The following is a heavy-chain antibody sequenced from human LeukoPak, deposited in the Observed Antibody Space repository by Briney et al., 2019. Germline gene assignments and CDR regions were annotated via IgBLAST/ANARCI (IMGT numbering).Heavy chain of an antibody. V-gene: IGHV1-3*01. J-gene: IGHJ4*02. D-gene: IGHD3-10*01. CDR1: GYTFTTYA. CDR3: AKELVYGSGSYYPGF. CDR2: INPGNGET. Sequence: ASLKVSCKASGYTFTTYAMHSVRQAPGQRLEWMGWINPGNGETKYTQKFQGRVTISRDTSASTAYMELSSMRSEDTAVYNCAKELVYGSGSYYPGFWGQGTLVTVPS.